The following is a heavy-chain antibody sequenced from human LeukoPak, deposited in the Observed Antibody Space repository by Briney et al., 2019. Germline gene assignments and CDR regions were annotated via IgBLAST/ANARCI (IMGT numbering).Heavy chain of an antibody. J-gene: IGHJ3*02. D-gene: IGHD3-3*01. CDR1: GGSISSGSYY. V-gene: IGHV4-61*02. Sequence: SETLSLTCTVSGGSISSGSYYWSWIRQPAGKGLEWIGRIYTSGSTNYNPSLKSRVTISVDTSKNQFSLKLSSVTAADTAVYYCARAVTRGRITIFGVASGAFDIWGQGTMVTVSS. CDR3: ARAVTRGRITIFGVASGAFDI. CDR2: IYTSGST.